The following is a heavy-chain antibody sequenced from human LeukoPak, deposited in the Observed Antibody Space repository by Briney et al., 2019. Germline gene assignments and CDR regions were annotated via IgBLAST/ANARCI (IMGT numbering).Heavy chain of an antibody. J-gene: IGHJ4*02. CDR1: GFTFSFNS. Sequence: GGSLRLSCAASGFTFSFNSMHWVRQGPGKGLVCVSRIKRDGSGATYADSVKGRVTISRDNAKNTLYVQVNSLGTEDTAAYYCAKGSYYDSSGSFYFDYWGQGTLVTVSS. CDR2: IKRDGSGA. V-gene: IGHV3-74*01. D-gene: IGHD3-22*01. CDR3: AKGSYYDSSGSFYFDY.